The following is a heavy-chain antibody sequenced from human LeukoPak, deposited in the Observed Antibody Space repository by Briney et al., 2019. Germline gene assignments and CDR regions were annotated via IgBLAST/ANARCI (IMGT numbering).Heavy chain of an antibody. J-gene: IGHJ4*02. V-gene: IGHV3-30*02. Sequence: GGSLRLSCAASGFTFSSYGMHWVRQAPGKGLEWVAFIRYDGSNKYYADSVKGRFTISRDYSKNTLYLQMNSLRAEDTAVYYCAKDRLGRSGGYYWDYWGQGTLVTVSS. D-gene: IGHD3-22*01. CDR1: GFTFSSYG. CDR2: IRYDGSNK. CDR3: AKDRLGRSGGYYWDY.